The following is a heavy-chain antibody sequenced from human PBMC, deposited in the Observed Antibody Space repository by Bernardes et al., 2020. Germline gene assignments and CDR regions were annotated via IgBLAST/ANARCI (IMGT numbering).Heavy chain of an antibody. CDR2: ISGGGSTV. V-gene: IGHV3-11*01. Sequence: GSLRLYCADSGFSFSNYYMSWNRQAPGKGLEWISYISGGGSTVYYADSVKGRFTVSRDNAKNSLYLQMNSLKAEDTAVYYCAREPSGLDYWGQGTLVTVSS. D-gene: IGHD3-10*01. CDR1: GFSFSNYY. CDR3: AREPSGLDY. J-gene: IGHJ4*02.